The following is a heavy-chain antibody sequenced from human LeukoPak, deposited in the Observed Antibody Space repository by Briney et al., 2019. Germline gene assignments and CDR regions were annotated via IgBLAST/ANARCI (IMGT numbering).Heavy chain of an antibody. CDR1: GGSISSGSYY. V-gene: IGHV4-39*07. Sequence: SETLSLTCTVSGGSISSGSYYWSWIRQPPGKGLEWIGEINHSGSTNYNPSLKSRVTISVDTSKNQFSLKLSSVTAADTAVYYCASLLRDYYYMDVWGKGTTVTVSS. J-gene: IGHJ6*03. CDR3: ASLLRDYYYMDV. CDR2: INHSGST.